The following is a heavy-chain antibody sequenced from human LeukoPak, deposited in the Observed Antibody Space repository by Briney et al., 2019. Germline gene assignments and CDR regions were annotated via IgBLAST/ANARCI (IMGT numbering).Heavy chain of an antibody. Sequence: SETLSLTCSVSGGSITSYYWNWIRQPPGKGLEWIGYIYYGGSTNYSPSLKGRVTILVDTSKNGLSLRLTSVTAADTGVYYCARALYGDPRKRYFDLWGRGTLVTVSS. CDR1: GGSITSYY. CDR2: IYYGGST. D-gene: IGHD4-17*01. CDR3: ARALYGDPRKRYFDL. V-gene: IGHV4-59*08. J-gene: IGHJ2*01.